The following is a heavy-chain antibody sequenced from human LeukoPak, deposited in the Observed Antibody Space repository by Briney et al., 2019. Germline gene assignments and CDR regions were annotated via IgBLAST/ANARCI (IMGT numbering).Heavy chain of an antibody. CDR2: IYYSGST. J-gene: IGHJ6*04. CDR3: ARGPYSAHIYGMDV. Sequence: SSETLSLTCTVSGGSISSYYWSWIRQPPGKGLEWIGYIYYSGSTNYNPSLKSRVTISVDTSKNQFSLKLSSVTAADTAVYYCARGPYSAHIYGMDVWGKGTTVTVSS. D-gene: IGHD6-13*01. V-gene: IGHV4-59*01. CDR1: GGSISSYY.